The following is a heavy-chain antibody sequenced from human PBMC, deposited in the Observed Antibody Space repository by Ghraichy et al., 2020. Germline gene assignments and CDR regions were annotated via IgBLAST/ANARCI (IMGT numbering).Heavy chain of an antibody. Sequence: GGSLRSEEHTSELQSRIRSSYAVFRCKRKGLEWVSSISSSSYIYYADSVKGRFTISRDNAKNSLYLQMNSLRDEDTAVYYCAREAAADYWGQGTLVSVSS. D-gene: IGHD6-25*01. CDR3: AREAAADY. CDR2: ISSSSYI. J-gene: IGHJ4*02. V-gene: IGHV3-21*01. CDR1: ELQSRIRS.